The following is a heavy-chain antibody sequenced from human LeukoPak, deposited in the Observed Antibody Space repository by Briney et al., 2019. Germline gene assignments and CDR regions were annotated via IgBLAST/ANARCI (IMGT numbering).Heavy chain of an antibody. CDR1: GFTFSSYG. CDR2: IWYDGSNK. V-gene: IGHV3-33*01. CDR3: ARGPLWFGELFRIDY. J-gene: IGHJ4*02. Sequence: GGSLRLSCAASGFTFSSYGMHWVRQAPGKGLEWVAVIWYDGSNKYYADSVKGRFTISRDNSKNTLYLQMNSLRAEDTAVYYCARGPLWFGELFRIDYWGQGTLVTVSS. D-gene: IGHD3-10*01.